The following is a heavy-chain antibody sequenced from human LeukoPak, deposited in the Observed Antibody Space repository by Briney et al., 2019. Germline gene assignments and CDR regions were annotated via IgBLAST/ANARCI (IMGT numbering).Heavy chain of an antibody. CDR2: IYSGGST. CDR3: AKSLDIAMIVDY. D-gene: IGHD5-18*01. V-gene: IGHV3-53*01. J-gene: IGHJ4*02. CDR1: GFTVSSNY. Sequence: GGSLRLSCAASGFTVSSNYMSWVRQAPGKGLEWVSVIYSGGSTYYADSVKGRFTISRDNSKNTLYLQMNSLRAEDTAVYYCAKSLDIAMIVDYWGQGTLVTVSS.